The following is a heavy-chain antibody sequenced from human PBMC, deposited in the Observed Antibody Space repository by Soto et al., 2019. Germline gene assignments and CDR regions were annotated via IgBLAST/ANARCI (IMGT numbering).Heavy chain of an antibody. CDR3: ARGMLWFGERNRKHNWFDP. V-gene: IGHV1-8*01. Sequence: ASVTVSCKASGYTFTSYDINWVRQATGQGLEWMGWMNPNSGNTGYAQKFQGRVTMTRNTSISTAYMELSSLRSEDTAVYYCARGMLWFGERNRKHNWFDPWGQGTLVTVSS. CDR1: GYTFTSYD. CDR2: MNPNSGNT. J-gene: IGHJ5*02. D-gene: IGHD3-10*01.